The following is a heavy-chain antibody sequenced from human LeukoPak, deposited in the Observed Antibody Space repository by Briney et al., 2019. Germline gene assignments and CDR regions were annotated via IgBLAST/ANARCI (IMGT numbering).Heavy chain of an antibody. Sequence: GGSLRLSCAASGFTFSDSYMTWVRQAPGKGVEWVAYISGSGHDINYSESAKGRFTISRDNAKNSLYLQMNSLRAEDTAFYYCAKGAVAVTESTIDYWGQGTLVTVSS. J-gene: IGHJ4*02. V-gene: IGHV3-11*01. D-gene: IGHD6-19*01. CDR3: AKGAVAVTESTIDY. CDR2: ISGSGHDI. CDR1: GFTFSDSY.